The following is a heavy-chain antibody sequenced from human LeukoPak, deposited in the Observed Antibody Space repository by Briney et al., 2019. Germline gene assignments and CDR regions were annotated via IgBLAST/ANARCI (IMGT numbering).Heavy chain of an antibody. V-gene: IGHV4-39*07. CDR1: GGSISSSSYY. CDR3: ARGALPAAIIGSYYYYMDV. J-gene: IGHJ6*03. D-gene: IGHD2-2*01. Sequence: PSETLSLTCTVSGGSISSSSYYWGWIRQPPGKGLEWIGSIYYSGSTYYNPSLKSRVTISVDTSKNQFSLKLSSVTAADTAVYYCARGALPAAIIGSYYYYMDVWGKGTTVTVSS. CDR2: IYYSGST.